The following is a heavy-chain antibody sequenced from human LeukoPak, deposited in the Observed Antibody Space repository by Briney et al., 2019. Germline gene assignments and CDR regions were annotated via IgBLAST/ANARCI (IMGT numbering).Heavy chain of an antibody. D-gene: IGHD5-12*01. V-gene: IGHV3-33*01. CDR3: ARENLLGGFFDY. J-gene: IGHJ4*02. CDR2: IWYDGSNK. CDR1: GFTFSNYG. Sequence: PGKSLRLSCAASGFTFSNYGTHWVRQAPGKGLEWVAVIWYDGSNKYYADSVKGRFTFSRDNSKNTLYLQMNSLRAEDTAVYYCARENLLGGFFDYWGQGILVTVSS.